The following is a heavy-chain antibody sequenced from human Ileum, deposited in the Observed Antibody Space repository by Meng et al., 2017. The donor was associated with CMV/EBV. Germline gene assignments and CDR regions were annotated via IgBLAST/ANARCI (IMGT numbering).Heavy chain of an antibody. J-gene: IGHJ3*02. V-gene: IGHV3-21*01. D-gene: IGHD2-21*01. Sequence: FTLSSYSMTWVRQAPGKGLEWVSSISSSSSYIYYADSVKGRFTISRDNAKNSLYLQMNSLRAEDTAVYYCARSGAYCGGDCPDAFDIWGQGTMVTVSS. CDR1: FTLSSYS. CDR2: ISSSSSYI. CDR3: ARSGAYCGGDCPDAFDI.